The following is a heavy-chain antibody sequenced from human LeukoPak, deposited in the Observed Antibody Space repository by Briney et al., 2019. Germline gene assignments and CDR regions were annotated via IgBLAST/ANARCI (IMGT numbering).Heavy chain of an antibody. Sequence: RXAPXXXLEWVSAISGSGGSTYYADSVKGRFTISRDNSKNTLYLQMNSLRAEDTAVYYCTTGYPSFDYWGQGTLVTVSS. CDR3: TTGYPSFDY. D-gene: IGHD3-9*01. V-gene: IGHV3-23*01. CDR2: ISGSGGST. J-gene: IGHJ4*02.